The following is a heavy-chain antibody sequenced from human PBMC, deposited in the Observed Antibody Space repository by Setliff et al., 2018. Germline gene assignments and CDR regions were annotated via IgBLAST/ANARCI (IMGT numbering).Heavy chain of an antibody. CDR3: AKVGGGILTLYFYYGMDV. CDR2: IRYDGSNK. V-gene: IGHV3-30*02. J-gene: IGHJ6*02. CDR1: GFTFSSYG. Sequence: PGGSLRLSCAASGFTFSSYGMHWVRQAPGKGLEWVAFIRYDGSNKYYADSVKGRFTVSRDNSKNTLYLHLNSLRVDDTAVYYCAKVGGGILTLYFYYGMDVWGQGTTVTVSS. D-gene: IGHD3-9*01.